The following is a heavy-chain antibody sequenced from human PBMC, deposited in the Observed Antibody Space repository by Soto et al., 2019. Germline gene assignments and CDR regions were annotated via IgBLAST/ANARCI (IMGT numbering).Heavy chain of an antibody. CDR1: GDSISSSNSH. J-gene: IGHJ3*02. V-gene: IGHV4-39*01. CDR2: VYYGGAIFYSGNI. CDR3: VRYDRINMKPYSPEGLHI. D-gene: IGHD3-3*02. Sequence: SETLSLTCTVSGDSISSSNSHWGWTRQPPGKGLEYIGSVYYGGAIFYSGNIYYNPALKSRVTISVDTSKNQFSLRLSSVTAADTGVYYCVRYDRINMKPYSPEGLHIWGQGTMVTVSS.